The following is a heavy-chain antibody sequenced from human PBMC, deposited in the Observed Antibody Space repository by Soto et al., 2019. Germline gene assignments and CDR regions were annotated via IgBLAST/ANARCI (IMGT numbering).Heavy chain of an antibody. D-gene: IGHD3-9*01. CDR3: ARTDWGYGMDV. Sequence: QVRLQESRPGLVKPSETLSLTCTVSGGSVTSGSYYWSWIRQPPGKGLEWIGYIFYSGSTNYNPSLKSRVTISVDTSKNQFSLHLSSVAAADTAVYYCARTDWGYGMDVWGQGTTVTVSS. CDR1: GGSVTSGSYY. V-gene: IGHV4-61*01. J-gene: IGHJ6*02. CDR2: IFYSGST.